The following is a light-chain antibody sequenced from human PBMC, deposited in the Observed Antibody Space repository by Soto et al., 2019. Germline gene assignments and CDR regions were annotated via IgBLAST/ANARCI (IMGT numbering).Light chain of an antibody. CDR1: QSVSNNY. Sequence: EIVLTQSPGTLSLSPGERATLSCRGRQSVSNNYLAWYQQKPGQAPRLLIYGASNRATGIPDRFSGSGSGTDFTLTISSLEPEDFAVYYCQQRSNWPITFGQGTRLEIK. J-gene: IGKJ5*01. CDR3: QQRSNWPIT. CDR2: GAS. V-gene: IGKV3D-20*02.